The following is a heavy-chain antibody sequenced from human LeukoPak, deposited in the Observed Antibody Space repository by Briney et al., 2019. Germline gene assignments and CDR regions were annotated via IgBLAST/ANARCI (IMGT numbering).Heavy chain of an antibody. Sequence: ASVKVSCKASGYTFTSYYMHWVRQAPGQGLEWMGIINPSGGSTNYAQKFQGRVTMTRDTSTSTVYMELSSLRSEDTAVYYCARTPEGTYLFDYWGQGTLVTVSS. J-gene: IGHJ4*02. CDR3: ARTPEGTYLFDY. D-gene: IGHD1-14*01. CDR2: INPSGGST. CDR1: GYTFTSYY. V-gene: IGHV1-46*01.